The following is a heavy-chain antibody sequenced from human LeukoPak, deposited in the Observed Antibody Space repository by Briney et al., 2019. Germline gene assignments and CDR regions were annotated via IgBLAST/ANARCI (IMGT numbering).Heavy chain of an antibody. D-gene: IGHD3-10*01. Sequence: GESLKISCKGSGYSFTSYWIGWVRQMPGKGLEWMGIIYPGDSDTRYSPSFQGQVTISADKSISTAYLQWSSLKASDTAMYYCARYRQYYYGSGSYYSLDYWGQGTLVTVSS. J-gene: IGHJ4*02. V-gene: IGHV5-51*01. CDR1: GYSFTSYW. CDR3: ARYRQYYYGSGSYYSLDY. CDR2: IYPGDSDT.